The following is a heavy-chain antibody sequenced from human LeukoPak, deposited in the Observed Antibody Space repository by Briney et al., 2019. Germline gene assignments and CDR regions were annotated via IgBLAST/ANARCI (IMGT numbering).Heavy chain of an antibody. CDR2: ISYDGSNK. CDR1: GFTFSSYG. J-gene: IGHJ4*02. D-gene: IGHD3-3*01. CDR3: AREPVRSLEWLPYPPVDY. Sequence: GGSLRLSCAASGFTFSSYGMHWVRQAPGKGLEWVAVISYDGSNKYYADSVKGRFTISRDNSKNTLYLQMNSLRAEDTAVYYCAREPVRSLEWLPYPPVDYWGQGTLVTVSS. V-gene: IGHV3-30*03.